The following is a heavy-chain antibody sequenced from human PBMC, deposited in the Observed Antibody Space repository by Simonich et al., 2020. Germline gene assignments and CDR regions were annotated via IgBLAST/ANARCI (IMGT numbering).Heavy chain of an antibody. J-gene: IGHJ4*02. V-gene: IGHV3-21*01. CDR1: GFTFSSYS. Sequence: EVQLVESGGGLVKPGGSLRLSCAASGFTFSSYSMNWVRPAPGKGLEGGSSISGSRSYKDYADQVKGRFTISRDNAKNSLYLQMNSLRAEDTAVYYCARDVDTAMVFDYWGQGTLVTFSS. CDR3: ARDVDTAMVFDY. D-gene: IGHD5-18*01. CDR2: ISGSRSYK.